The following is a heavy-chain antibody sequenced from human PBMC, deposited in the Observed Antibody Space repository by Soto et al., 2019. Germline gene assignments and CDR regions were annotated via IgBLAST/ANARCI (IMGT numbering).Heavy chain of an antibody. D-gene: IGHD5-18*01. Sequence: GGSLRLSCVASGFSFSSHAMHWVRQAPGKGLEWMAVISYDGDDKYYADSVKGRFTISRDTSTNTLYLQMNSLTVEDTAVYYCARGRDTYAYLPLWPVDYWGQGTLVTVS. J-gene: IGHJ4*02. CDR2: ISYDGDDK. V-gene: IGHV3-30-3*01. CDR3: ARGRDTYAYLPLWPVDY. CDR1: GFSFSSHA.